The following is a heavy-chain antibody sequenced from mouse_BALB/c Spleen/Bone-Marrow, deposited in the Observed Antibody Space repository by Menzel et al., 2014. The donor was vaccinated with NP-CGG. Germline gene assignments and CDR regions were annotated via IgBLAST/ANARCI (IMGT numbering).Heavy chain of an antibody. CDR3: ARSGSYYYGAYWYFDV. Sequence: VQGVESGPELVEPGALVKISCRASGYTFTSYDINWVKQRPGQGPEWIGWIYPGDGSTMYNEKFKGKATLTADKSSSTAYMQLSSLTSENSAVYFCARSGSYYYGAYWYFDVWGAGTTVTVSS. CDR2: IYPGDGST. J-gene: IGHJ1*01. V-gene: IGHV1S56*01. CDR1: GYTFTSYD. D-gene: IGHD1-1*01.